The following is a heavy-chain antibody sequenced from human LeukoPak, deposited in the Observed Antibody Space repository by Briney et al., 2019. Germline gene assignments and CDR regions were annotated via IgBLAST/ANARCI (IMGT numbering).Heavy chain of an antibody. V-gene: IGHV4-34*01. CDR3: ARTSDPGGYYYYYYMDI. Sequence: SETLSLTCAVYGGSFSGYYWSWIRQPPGKGLEWIGEINHSESTNYNPSLKSRDTISVDTSKNQFSLKLSSVTAADSAVYYCARTSDPGGYYYYYYMDIWGKGTTVTVSS. J-gene: IGHJ6*03. D-gene: IGHD2-21*02. CDR1: GGSFSGYY. CDR2: INHSEST.